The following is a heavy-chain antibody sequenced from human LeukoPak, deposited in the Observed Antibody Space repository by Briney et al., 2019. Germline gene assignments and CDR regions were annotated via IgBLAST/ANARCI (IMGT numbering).Heavy chain of an antibody. D-gene: IGHD4-17*01. J-gene: IGHJ2*01. Sequence: PSETLSLTCTVSGGSISSGGYYWSWIRQHPGKGLEWIGYIYYSGSTYYNPSLKSRVTISVDTSKNQFSLKLSSVTAADTAVYYCARGRRDYGDKDYWYFDLWGRGTLVTVSS. CDR1: GGSISSGGYY. V-gene: IGHV4-31*03. CDR2: IYYSGST. CDR3: ARGRRDYGDKDYWYFDL.